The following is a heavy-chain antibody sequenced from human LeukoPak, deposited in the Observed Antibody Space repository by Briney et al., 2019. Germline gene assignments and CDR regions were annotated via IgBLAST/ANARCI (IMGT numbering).Heavy chain of an antibody. V-gene: IGHV3-48*03. CDR2: ISSSGSTI. J-gene: IGHJ6*04. CDR3: AELGITMIGGV. CDR1: GFTFSNYE. D-gene: IGHD3-10*02. Sequence: GGSLRLSCAASGFTFSNYEMNWVRQAPGKGLGWASYISSSGSTIYYADSVKGRFTISRDNAKNSLYLQMNSLRAEDTAVYYCAELGITMIGGVWGKGTTVTISS.